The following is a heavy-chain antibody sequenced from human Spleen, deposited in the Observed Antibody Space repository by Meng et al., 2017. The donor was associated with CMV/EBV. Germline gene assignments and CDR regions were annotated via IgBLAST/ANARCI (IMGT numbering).Heavy chain of an antibody. CDR3: ASMPAQTGEVDL. V-gene: IGHV3-21*01. D-gene: IGHD7-27*01. J-gene: IGHJ4*02. CDR2: FSSSSSSI. CDR1: GFTLSAYN. Sequence: CAASGFTLSAYNMRWVRQAPGKGLEWVSSFSSSSSSIFYATSVRGRFSVSRDNAKNSLYLQMNSLRAEDTALYYCASMPAQTGEVDLWGQGTLVTVSS.